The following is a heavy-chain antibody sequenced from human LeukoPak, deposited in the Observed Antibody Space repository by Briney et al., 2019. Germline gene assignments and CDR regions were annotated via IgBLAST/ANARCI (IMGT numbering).Heavy chain of an antibody. V-gene: IGHV3-13*01. D-gene: IGHD6-19*01. CDR1: GFTFSTYD. J-gene: IGHJ4*02. Sequence: GGSLRLSCAASGFTFSTYDMHWVRQAPGKGLEWVSAIDPAGDTYYSGSVKGRFTISRENAKNSLFLQMNSLRGGDTAVYYGARGRGVSSAWYFDYWGQGTLVTVSS. CDR3: ARGRGVSSAWYFDY. CDR2: IDPAGDT.